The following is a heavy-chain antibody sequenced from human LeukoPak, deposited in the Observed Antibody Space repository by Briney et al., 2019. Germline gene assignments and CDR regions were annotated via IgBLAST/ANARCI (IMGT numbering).Heavy chain of an antibody. D-gene: IGHD3-22*01. J-gene: IGHJ2*01. CDR1: GFTFSSYG. CDR2: ISYDGSNK. Sequence: GGSLRLSCAASGFTFSSYGMHWARQAPGKGLEWVAVISYDGSNKYYADSVKGRFTISRDNSKNTLYLQMNSLRAEDTAVYYCAKSGDYDSSGYYYVNSYWYFDLWGRGTLVTVSS. V-gene: IGHV3-30*18. CDR3: AKSGDYDSSGYYYVNSYWYFDL.